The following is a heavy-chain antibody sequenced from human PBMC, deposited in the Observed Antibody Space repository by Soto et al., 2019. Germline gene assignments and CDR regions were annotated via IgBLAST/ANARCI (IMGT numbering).Heavy chain of an antibody. CDR2: IKDGGRT. CDR3: ARGREGVVATH. CDR1: GGSLSGYY. Sequence: QVQLQQWGAGLLKPSETLSLNCAVNGGSLSGYYWSWIRQPPGKGLEWIGEIKDGGRTNYSPSLKRRATISSDTANNQFSLRLYSVTAADTGVYYCARGREGVVATHWDQGTLVTVSS. V-gene: IGHV4-34*01. D-gene: IGHD5-12*01. J-gene: IGHJ4*02.